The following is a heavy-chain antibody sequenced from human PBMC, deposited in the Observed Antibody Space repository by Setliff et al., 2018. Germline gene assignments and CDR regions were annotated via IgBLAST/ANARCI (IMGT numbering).Heavy chain of an antibody. V-gene: IGHV4-39*01. CDR3: ARRPYQHYDSSGYSVNYYMDV. J-gene: IGHJ6*03. D-gene: IGHD3-22*01. Sequence: SETLSLTCTVSGDSISSRSYQWGWIRQPPGKGLEWIGSIYYSGTAYYNPSVRSRVTISVDTSKNQFSLKLSSVTAADTAVYFCARRPYQHYDSSGYSVNYYMDVWGKGTTVTVSS. CDR1: GDSISSRSYQ. CDR2: IYYSGTA.